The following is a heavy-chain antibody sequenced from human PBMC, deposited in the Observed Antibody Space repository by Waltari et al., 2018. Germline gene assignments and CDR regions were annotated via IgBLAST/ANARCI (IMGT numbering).Heavy chain of an antibody. CDR1: GFPFSSYW. CDR3: ARDLKYAIRGFDY. Sequence: EVQLVESGGGLVQPGGSLRLSCAASGFPFSSYWMHWVRQAPGKGLVWVARINSDGSSTSYADSGKGRFTISRDNAKNTLYLQMNSLRAEDTAVYYCARDLKYAIRGFDYWGQGTLVTVSS. V-gene: IGHV3-74*01. J-gene: IGHJ4*02. CDR2: INSDGSST. D-gene: IGHD2-8*01.